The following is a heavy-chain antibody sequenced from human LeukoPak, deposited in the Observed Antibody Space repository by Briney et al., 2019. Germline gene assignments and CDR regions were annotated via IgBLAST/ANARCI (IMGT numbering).Heavy chain of an antibody. J-gene: IGHJ4*02. CDR1: GGSISSSSYS. Sequence: SETLSLTCTVSGGSISSSSYSWGWIRHPPGKGLEWIGSIYYSGTTYYNPSLKSRVTISVDTSKIQFSLKLSSVAATDTAVYFCARLRFDFWSAYTHPYCDYWGQGTLVTVSS. CDR2: IYYSGTT. CDR3: ARLRFDFWSAYTHPYCDY. V-gene: IGHV4-39*01. D-gene: IGHD3-3*01.